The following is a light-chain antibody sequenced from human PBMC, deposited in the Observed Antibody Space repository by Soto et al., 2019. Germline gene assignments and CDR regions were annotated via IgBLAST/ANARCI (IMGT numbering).Light chain of an antibody. CDR3: QQYNTYPYT. CDR1: QSISSW. V-gene: IGKV1-5*03. CDR2: KAS. Sequence: DIQMTQSPSTLSASVGDRVTIACRASQSISSWLAWYQQKPGKAPKLLIYKASSLESGVPSRFSGSGSGTEFTLTISSLQPDDFATYYCQQYNTYPYTFGQGTKLEIK. J-gene: IGKJ2*01.